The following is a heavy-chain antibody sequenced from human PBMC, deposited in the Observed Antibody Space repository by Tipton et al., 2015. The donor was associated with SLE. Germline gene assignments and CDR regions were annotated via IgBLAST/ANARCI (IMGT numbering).Heavy chain of an antibody. Sequence: TLSLTCSVSGGSISSRRYYWNWIRQPAGKALEWIGRIYSTGSTNYNPSFQTRVTISVDTSKNQFSLKLSSVTAADTAIYYCALEHRGYSNSLGYWGQSALVTVSS. CDR1: GGSISSRRYY. CDR2: IYSTGST. V-gene: IGHV4-61*02. J-gene: IGHJ1*01. CDR3: ALEHRGYSNSLGY. D-gene: IGHD6-13*01.